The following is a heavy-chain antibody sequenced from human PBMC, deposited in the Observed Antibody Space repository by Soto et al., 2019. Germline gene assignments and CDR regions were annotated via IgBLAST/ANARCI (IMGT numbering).Heavy chain of an antibody. CDR3: ARSTVTTYYFDY. V-gene: IGHV4-31*03. CDR1: GGSISSGGYY. J-gene: IGHJ4*02. CDR2: IYYSGST. D-gene: IGHD4-17*01. Sequence: SETLSLTCTVPGGSISSGGYYWSWIRQHPGKGLEWIGYIYYSGSTYYNPSLKSRVTISVDTSKNQFSLKLSSVTAADTAVYYCARSTVTTYYFDYWGQGTLVTVSS.